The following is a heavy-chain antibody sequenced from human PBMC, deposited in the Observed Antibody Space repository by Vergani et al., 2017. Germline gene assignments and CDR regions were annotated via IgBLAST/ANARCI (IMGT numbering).Heavy chain of an antibody. CDR3: ANSGGYYYDSSGYYYFDY. Sequence: EVQLLESGGGLVQPGGSLRLSCAASGFTFSSYAMSWVRQAPGKGLEWVSAISGSGGSTYYADSVKGRFTISRDNSKNTLYLPMNSLRAEDTAVYYWANSGGYYYDSSGYYYFDYWGQGTLVTVSS. V-gene: IGHV3-23*01. CDR1: GFTFSSYA. CDR2: ISGSGGST. D-gene: IGHD3-22*01. J-gene: IGHJ4*02.